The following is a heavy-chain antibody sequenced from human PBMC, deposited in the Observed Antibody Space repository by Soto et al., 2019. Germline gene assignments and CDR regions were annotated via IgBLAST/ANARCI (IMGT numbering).Heavy chain of an antibody. CDR3: ARDITYDSSGYYDDLGSAPAHYAFDI. V-gene: IGHV1-46*04. D-gene: IGHD3-22*01. Sequence: GASVKLSSRSSGYTRTSCYMHSVRHAPRQGVEWMGIINPREGRTVYAELLQGSVTLARDTATSTVYMELSRLKSEDTAVEYCARDITYDSSGYYDDLGSAPAHYAFDIWGQGTLVTVSS. CDR2: INPREGRT. J-gene: IGHJ3*02. CDR1: GYTRTSCY.